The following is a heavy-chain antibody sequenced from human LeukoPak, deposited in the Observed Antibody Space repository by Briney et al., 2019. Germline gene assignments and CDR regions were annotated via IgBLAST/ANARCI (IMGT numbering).Heavy chain of an antibody. Sequence: SETLSLTCAASGYSISSGYYWGWIRQPPGKGLEWIGSIYHSGSTYYNPSLKSRVTISGDTSKNQFSLKLSSVTAADTAVYYCARGGSRSYTSSTLDYWGQGTLVTVSS. D-gene: IGHD6-6*01. J-gene: IGHJ4*02. CDR1: GYSISSGYY. V-gene: IGHV4-38-2*01. CDR2: IYHSGST. CDR3: ARGGSRSYTSSTLDY.